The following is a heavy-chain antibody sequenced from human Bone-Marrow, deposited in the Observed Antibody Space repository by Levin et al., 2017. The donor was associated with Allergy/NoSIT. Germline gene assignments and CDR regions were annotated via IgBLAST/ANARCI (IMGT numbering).Heavy chain of an antibody. CDR3: GRAPYGDNFYYDY. V-gene: IGHV1-69*01. CDR1: RGTFNSYP. D-gene: IGHD4-17*01. J-gene: IGHJ4*02. Sequence: KISCKTSRGTFNSYPISWVRQAPGQGLEWMGGIIPPFGTPDYAQKFQGRVTITADVSTRTTYMYLSGLRAEDTAVYYCGRAPYGDNFYYDYWGQGTLVTVSS. CDR2: IIPPFGTP.